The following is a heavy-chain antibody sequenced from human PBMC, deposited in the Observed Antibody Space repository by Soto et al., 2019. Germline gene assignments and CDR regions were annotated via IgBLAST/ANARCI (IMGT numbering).Heavy chain of an antibody. CDR1: GFSLSTSGVG. Sequence: SGPTLVNPTQTLTLSCTFSGFSLSTSGVGVGWIRQPPGKALEWLALIYWNDDKRYSPSLKSRLTITKDTSKNQVVLTMTNMDPVDTATYFNANRRYDILTGYSAFDYWGQGTLVTVSS. D-gene: IGHD3-9*01. CDR2: IYWNDDK. J-gene: IGHJ4*02. V-gene: IGHV2-5*01. CDR3: ANRRYDILTGYSAFDY.